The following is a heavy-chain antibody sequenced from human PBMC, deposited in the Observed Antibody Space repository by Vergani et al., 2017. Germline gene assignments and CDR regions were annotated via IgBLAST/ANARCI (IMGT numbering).Heavy chain of an antibody. CDR1: GYTFTGYY. CDR3: AREWGQYCSGGSCYGSGGMDV. CDR2: INPHSGGT. Sequence: QVQLVQSGAEVKKPGASVKVFCKASGYTFTGYYMHWVRQAPGQGLAWMGWINPHSGGTNHAQKFQGRVTMTRDTSISTAYMELSRLGSDDTAVYYCAREWGQYCSGGSCYGSGGMDVWGQGTTVTVSS. V-gene: IGHV1-2*02. D-gene: IGHD2-15*01. J-gene: IGHJ6*02.